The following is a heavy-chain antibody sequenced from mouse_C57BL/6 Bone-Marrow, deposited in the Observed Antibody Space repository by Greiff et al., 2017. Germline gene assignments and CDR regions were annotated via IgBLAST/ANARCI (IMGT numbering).Heavy chain of an antibody. D-gene: IGHD2-5*01. CDR3: ARPYYSNYWYFDV. CDR2: IYPGSGST. J-gene: IGHJ1*03. V-gene: IGHV1-55*01. Sequence: QVQLQQPGAELVKPGASVKMSCKASGYTFTSYWITWVKQRPGQGLEWIGEIYPGSGSTNYNEKFKSKATLTVETSSSTAYMQLSSLTSEDSAVYYCARPYYSNYWYFDVWGTGTTVTVSS. CDR1: GYTFTSYW.